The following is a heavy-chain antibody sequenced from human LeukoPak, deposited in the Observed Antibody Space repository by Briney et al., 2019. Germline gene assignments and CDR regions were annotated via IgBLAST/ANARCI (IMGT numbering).Heavy chain of an antibody. CDR1: GFTFSSYW. J-gene: IGHJ4*02. CDR2: INSDGSST. D-gene: IGHD4-17*01. CDR3: ARDYGDYFTYFDY. V-gene: IGHV3-74*01. Sequence: GGALRLSCAASGFTFSSYWMHWVRQAPGKGLVGVSRINSDGSSTRYADSVKGRFTISRDNAKNTLYLQMNSPRAEDTAVYYCARDYGDYFTYFDYWGQGTLVTVSS.